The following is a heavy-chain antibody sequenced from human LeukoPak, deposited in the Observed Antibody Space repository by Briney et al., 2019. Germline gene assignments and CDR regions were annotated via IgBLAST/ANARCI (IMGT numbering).Heavy chain of an antibody. CDR2: ISSNGGST. Sequence: PGGSLRLSCAASGFTFSNHPMHWVRQAPGKGLEYVSAISSNGGSTYYANSVKGRSTISRDNSKNTLYLQMGSLRAEDMAVYYCARVISYNWFDPWGQGTLVTVSS. CDR1: GFTFSNHP. J-gene: IGHJ5*02. CDR3: ARVISYNWFDP. D-gene: IGHD3-16*01. V-gene: IGHV3-64*01.